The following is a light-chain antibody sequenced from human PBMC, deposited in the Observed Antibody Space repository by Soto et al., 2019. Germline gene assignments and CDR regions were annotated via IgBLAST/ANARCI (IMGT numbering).Light chain of an antibody. CDR3: QQYNNWPAIT. CDR2: GAS. Sequence: EIVMTQSPATLSVSPGERATLSCRASQSVRSNLAWYQQKPGQAPRLLIYGASTRAPGIPARFSGFGSGTDFTLTISSLQSEDFAIYYCQQYNNWPAITFGQGTRLEI. CDR1: QSVRSN. J-gene: IGKJ5*01. V-gene: IGKV3D-15*01.